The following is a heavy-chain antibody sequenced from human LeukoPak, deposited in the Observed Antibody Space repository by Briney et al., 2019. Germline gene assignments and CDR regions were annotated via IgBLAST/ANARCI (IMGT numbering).Heavy chain of an antibody. CDR1: GFTVGSNY. CDR2: ISSSSSYI. Sequence: GGSLRLSCAASGFTVGSNYLTWVREAPGKGLEWVSSISSSSSYIYYADSVKGRFTISRDNAKNSLYLQMNSLRAEDTAVYYCARVGSSDAFDIWGQGTMVTASS. V-gene: IGHV3-21*01. J-gene: IGHJ3*02. CDR3: ARVGSSDAFDI.